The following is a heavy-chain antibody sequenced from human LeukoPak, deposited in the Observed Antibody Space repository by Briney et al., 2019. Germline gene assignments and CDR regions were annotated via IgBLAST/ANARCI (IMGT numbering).Heavy chain of an antibody. V-gene: IGHV4-34*01. D-gene: IGHD6-19*01. J-gene: IGHJ6*03. Sequence: SETLSLTCAVYGGSFSGYYWSWIRQPPGKGLEWIGEINHSGSTNYSPSLKSRVTISVDTSKNQFSLKLSSVTAADTAVYYCARGELSSSGWYYYYYMDVWGKGTTVTVSS. CDR2: INHSGST. CDR3: ARGELSSSGWYYYYYMDV. CDR1: GGSFSGYY.